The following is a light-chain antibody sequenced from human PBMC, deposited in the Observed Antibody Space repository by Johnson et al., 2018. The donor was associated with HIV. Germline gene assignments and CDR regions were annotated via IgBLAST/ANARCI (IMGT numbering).Light chain of an antibody. J-gene: IGLJ1*01. Sequence: QSVLTQPPSVSAAPGQKVTISCSGSSSNIGNNYVSWYQQFSGTAPKLLIYENNKRPSGIPDRFSGSKSGPSATLGITGLQTGDEADYYCGTWDHRLGVFYVFRTGTKVTVL. CDR2: ENN. CDR3: GTWDHRLGVFYV. V-gene: IGLV1-51*02. CDR1: SSNIGNNY.